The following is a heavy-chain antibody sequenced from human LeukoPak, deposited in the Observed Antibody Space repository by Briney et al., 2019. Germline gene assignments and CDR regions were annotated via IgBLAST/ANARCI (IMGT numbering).Heavy chain of an antibody. D-gene: IGHD1-26*01. Sequence: HPGGSLRLSCAASGFTFSSYWMHWVRQAPGKGLVWVSRINTDGSSTSYADSVKGRFTISRGNAKNTLYLQMNSLRAEDTAVYYCAKAGYAWELPNLHWGQGTLVTVSS. J-gene: IGHJ4*02. V-gene: IGHV3-74*01. CDR2: INTDGSST. CDR1: GFTFSSYW. CDR3: AKAGYAWELPNLH.